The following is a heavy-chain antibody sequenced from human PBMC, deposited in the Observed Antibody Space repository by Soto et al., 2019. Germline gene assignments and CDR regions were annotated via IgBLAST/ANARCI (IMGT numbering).Heavy chain of an antibody. Sequence: ASVKVSCKASGYTFTGYYMHWVRQAPGQGFEWMGWINPNSGGTNYAQKFQGRVTMTRDTSISTAYMELSRLRSDDTAVYYCARDLGAAAGYYGMDVWGQGTTVTVSS. CDR1: GYTFTGYY. J-gene: IGHJ6*02. V-gene: IGHV1-2*02. CDR3: ARDLGAAAGYYGMDV. CDR2: INPNSGGT. D-gene: IGHD6-25*01.